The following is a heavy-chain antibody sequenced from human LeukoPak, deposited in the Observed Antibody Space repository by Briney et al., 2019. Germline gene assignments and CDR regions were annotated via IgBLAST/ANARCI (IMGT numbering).Heavy chain of an antibody. CDR1: GFTFSSYW. J-gene: IGHJ4*02. D-gene: IGHD5-18*01. V-gene: IGHV3-7*01. CDR2: IKQDGSEK. CDR3: ARDPGYSYDLVYFDY. Sequence: GGSLRLSCAASGFTFSSYWMSWVRQAPGKGLEWVANIKQDGSEKYYVDSVKGRFTISRDNAKNSLYLQMNSLRAEDTAVYYCARDPGYSYDLVYFDYWGQGTLVTVSS.